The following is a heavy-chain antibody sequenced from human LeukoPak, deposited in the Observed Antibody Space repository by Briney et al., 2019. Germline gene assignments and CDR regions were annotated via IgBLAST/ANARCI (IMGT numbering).Heavy chain of an antibody. CDR2: TYYRSKWYN. V-gene: IGHV6-1*01. Sequence: QTLSLTCAISGDSVSSNSAAWNWIRQSPSRGLEWLGRTYYRSKWYNDYAVSVKSRITINPDTSKNQFSLQLNSVTPEDTAVYYCAREEGIAVAGNYYFDYWGQRTLVTISS. CDR3: AREEGIAVAGNYYFDY. J-gene: IGHJ4*02. D-gene: IGHD6-19*01. CDR1: GDSVSSNSAA.